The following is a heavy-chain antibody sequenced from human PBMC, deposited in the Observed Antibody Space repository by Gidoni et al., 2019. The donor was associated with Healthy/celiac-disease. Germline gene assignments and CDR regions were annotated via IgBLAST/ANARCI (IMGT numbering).Heavy chain of an antibody. V-gene: IGHV3-9*01. J-gene: IGHJ4*02. Sequence: EVQLAESGGGLVQAGRSLRPSCVASGLTFDDYGIQWVRQGPGKGLEWVSGISWNSGTIGYADSVKGRFTISRDNAKNSVYLQMNSLRAEDTALYYCAKTTGAGAAGGFDYWGQGILVTVSS. CDR2: ISWNSGTI. CDR3: AKTTGAGAAGGFDY. CDR1: GLTFDDYG. D-gene: IGHD1-26*01.